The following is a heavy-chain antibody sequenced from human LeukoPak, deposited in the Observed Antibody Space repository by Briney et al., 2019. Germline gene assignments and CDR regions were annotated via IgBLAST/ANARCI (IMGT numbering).Heavy chain of an antibody. V-gene: IGHV3-30-3*01. Sequence: PGRSLRLSCAASGFTFSSYAMHWVRQAPGKGLEWVAVISYDGSNKYYADSVKGRFTISRDNAKNSLYLQMNSLRVEDTAVYYCARDLSGPSVYWGQGTLVTVSS. CDR1: GFTFSSYA. CDR3: ARDLSGPSVY. D-gene: IGHD2-15*01. J-gene: IGHJ4*02. CDR2: ISYDGSNK.